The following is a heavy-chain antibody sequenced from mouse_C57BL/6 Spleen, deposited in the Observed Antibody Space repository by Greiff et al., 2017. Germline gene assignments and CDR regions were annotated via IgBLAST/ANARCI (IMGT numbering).Heavy chain of an antibody. CDR1: GYAFSSYW. V-gene: IGHV1-80*01. Sequence: QVQLKQSGAELVKPGASVKISCKASGYAFSSYWMNWVKQRPGKGLEWIGQIYPGDGDTNYNGKFKGKATLTADKSSSTAYRQLSRLTAEDSAVYFCARANCDVGYFDVWGTGTTVTVSS. D-gene: IGHD4-1*01. J-gene: IGHJ1*03. CDR2: IYPGDGDT. CDR3: ARANCDVGYFDV.